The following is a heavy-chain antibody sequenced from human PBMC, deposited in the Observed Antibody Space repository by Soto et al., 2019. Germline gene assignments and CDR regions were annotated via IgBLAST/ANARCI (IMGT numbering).Heavy chain of an antibody. J-gene: IGHJ6*02. CDR1: GDSVSSNSAA. Sequence: QVQLQQSGPGLVKPSQTLSLTCAISGDSVSSNSAAWNWIRQSPSRGLEWLGRTYYRSKWYNDYAVSVKSRITINPDTSKNQFSLQLNSVTPEDTAVYYCARDLYSSSWYVISYYYYGMDVWGQGTTVTVSS. CDR2: TYYRSKWYN. V-gene: IGHV6-1*01. D-gene: IGHD6-13*01. CDR3: ARDLYSSSWYVISYYYYGMDV.